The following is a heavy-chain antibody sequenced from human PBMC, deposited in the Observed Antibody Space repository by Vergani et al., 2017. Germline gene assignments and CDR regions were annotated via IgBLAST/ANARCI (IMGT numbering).Heavy chain of an antibody. CDR1: GGTFSSYT. V-gene: IGHV1-69*02. CDR3: ARGDPDYDFWTYYYYMDV. D-gene: IGHD3-3*01. CDR2: IIPILGIA. Sequence: QVQLVQSGAEVKKPGSSVKVSCKASGGTFSSYTISWVRQAPGQGLEWMGRIIPILGIANYAQKFQGRVTITADKSTSTAYMELSSLRSEDTAVYYCARGDPDYDFWTYYYYMDVWGKGTTVTVSS. J-gene: IGHJ6*03.